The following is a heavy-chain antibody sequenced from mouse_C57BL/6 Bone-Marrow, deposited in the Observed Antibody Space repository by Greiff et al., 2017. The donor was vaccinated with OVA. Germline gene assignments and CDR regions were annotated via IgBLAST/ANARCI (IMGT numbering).Heavy chain of an antibody. V-gene: IGHV1-81*01. CDR2: IYPRSGNT. CDR1: GYTFRSYG. D-gene: IGHD2-2*01. J-gene: IGHJ2*01. CDR3: ARMGYVFDY. Sequence: QVQLQQSGAELARPGASVKLSCKASGYTFRSYGISWVRQRTGQGLEWIGEIYPRSGNTYYNEKFKGKATLTADKSSSTAYMGLRSLTSEDSAVYFCARMGYVFDYWGQGTTLTVSS.